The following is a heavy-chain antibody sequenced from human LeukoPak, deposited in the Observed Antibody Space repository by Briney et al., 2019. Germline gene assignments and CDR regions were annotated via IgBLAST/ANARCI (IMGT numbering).Heavy chain of an antibody. V-gene: IGHV6-1*01. D-gene: IGHD6-13*01. Sequence: SQTLSLTCAISVDSVSTNSGGWDWIRQSPSRGLELLGRTYYSSKRYNDYAVLVKSRITNNPEPSQNQFSLQVYSLTPDDSAWDCCARASSSSPVGGYYFDYWGEGTLVTASS. CDR1: VDSVSTNSGG. CDR3: ARASSSSPVGGYYFDY. J-gene: IGHJ4*02. CDR2: TYYSSKRYN.